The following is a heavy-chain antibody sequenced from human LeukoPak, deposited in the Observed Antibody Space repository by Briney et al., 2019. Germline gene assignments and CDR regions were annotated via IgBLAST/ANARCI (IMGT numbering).Heavy chain of an antibody. V-gene: IGHV3-15*01. CDR3: TTDLAYDAFDI. CDR1: GFTFSNPW. Sequence: GGSLRLSCAASGFTFSNPWMSWVRQAPGKGLEWVGRIKSKTDGGTTDYAAPVKGRFTISRDDSKNTLYLQMNSLKTEDTAVYYCTTDLAYDAFDIWGQGTMVTVSS. CDR2: IKSKTDGGTT. D-gene: IGHD2-15*01. J-gene: IGHJ3*02.